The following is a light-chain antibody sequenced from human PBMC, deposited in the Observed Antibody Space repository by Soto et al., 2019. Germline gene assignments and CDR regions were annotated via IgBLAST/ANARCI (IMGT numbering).Light chain of an antibody. V-gene: IGLV2-14*03. CDR1: SSDVGGYNY. CDR3: SSYTNNSTLDVV. Sequence: QSVLTQPASVSGSPGQSITISCTGTSSDVGGYNYVSWYQQHPGKAPKLLIYDVSRRPSGISNRFSGSKSGDTASLTISGLQAEDESDYYCSSYTNNSTLDVVFGGGTKLTVL. J-gene: IGLJ2*01. CDR2: DVS.